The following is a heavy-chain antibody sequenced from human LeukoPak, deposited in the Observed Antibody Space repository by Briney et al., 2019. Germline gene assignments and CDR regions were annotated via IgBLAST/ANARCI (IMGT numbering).Heavy chain of an antibody. CDR3: ARGYYGSGSYYNNWFDS. J-gene: IGHJ5*01. CDR1: GYTFTGYY. V-gene: IGHV1-46*04. D-gene: IGHD3-10*01. Sequence: ASVKVSCKASGYTFTGYYMHWVRQAPGQGLEWMGIFNPSGGSTNYAQKLQGRVTMTRDTSTSTVYMELSSLRSEDTAVYYCARGYYGSGSYYNNWFDSWGQGTLVTVSS. CDR2: FNPSGGST.